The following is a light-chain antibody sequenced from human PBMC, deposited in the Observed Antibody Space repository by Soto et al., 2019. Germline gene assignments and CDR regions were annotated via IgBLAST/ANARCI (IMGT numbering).Light chain of an antibody. CDR2: AAS. V-gene: IGKV1-39*01. CDR3: QQTFRNPRT. CDR1: QNIDKH. Sequence: DIVLTQSPASLSASAGDRGTITCRANQNIDKHLNWYQQKPGKAPKFLNSAASSLQSGVPLRVSGARSGTDFTLSITNLQPEDFGSYFCQQTFRNPRTFGPGTKLHI. J-gene: IGKJ3*01.